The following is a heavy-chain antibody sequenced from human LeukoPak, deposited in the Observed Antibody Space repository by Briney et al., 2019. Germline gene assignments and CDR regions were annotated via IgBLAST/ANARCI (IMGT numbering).Heavy chain of an antibody. J-gene: IGHJ4*02. CDR3: ARVGNYYDSSGYYSFDY. Sequence: GGSLRLSCAASGFTFSSYGMHWVRQAPGKGLEWVAVIWYDGSNKYYADSVKGRFTISRDNSKNTLYLQMNSPRAEDTAVYYCARVGNYYDSSGYYSFDYWGQGTLVTVSS. V-gene: IGHV3-33*01. D-gene: IGHD3-22*01. CDR1: GFTFSSYG. CDR2: IWYDGSNK.